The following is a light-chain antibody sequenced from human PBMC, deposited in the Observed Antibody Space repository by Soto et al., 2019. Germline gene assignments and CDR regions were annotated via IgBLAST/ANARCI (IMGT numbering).Light chain of an antibody. CDR3: MLSIGSGIWV. Sequence: QTVVTQEPSFSVSPGGTVTLTFGLSSGSVSTTNYPSWYQQTPVQPPRALLYSTNIRSSGVPDRFSGSILGDKAALTITGAQADYESDYYCMLSIGSGIWVFGGGTKLTVL. CDR2: STN. J-gene: IGLJ3*02. V-gene: IGLV8-61*01. CDR1: SGSVSTTNY.